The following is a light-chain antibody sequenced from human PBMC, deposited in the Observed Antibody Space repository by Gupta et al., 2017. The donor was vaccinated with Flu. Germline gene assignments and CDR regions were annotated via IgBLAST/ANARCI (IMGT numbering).Light chain of an antibody. J-gene: IGLJ2*01. CDR3: EVWDSSRNVVV. CDR2: GDN. CDR1: NIGSKS. V-gene: IGLV3-21*02. Sequence: SHVLTHPPSVSFAPGDTATMTRGSNNIGSKSVHWYQQKPGQAPELVVYGDNHRPSEIPERFSGSKSGTTATLTISRVEAGDEADYYCEVWDSSRNVVVFGGGAKLTVL.